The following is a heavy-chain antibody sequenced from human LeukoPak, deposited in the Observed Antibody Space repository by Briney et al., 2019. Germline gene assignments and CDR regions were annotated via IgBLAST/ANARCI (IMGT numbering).Heavy chain of an antibody. Sequence: SETLSLTCTVSGGSISSGDYYWSWIRQPPGKGLEWIGYIYYSGSTYYNPSLKSRVTISVDTPKNQFSLKLSSVTAADTAVYYCARYMITFGGVIVADWGQGTLVTVSS. CDR1: GGSISSGDYY. J-gene: IGHJ4*02. CDR3: ARYMITFGGVIVAD. CDR2: IYYSGST. V-gene: IGHV4-30-4*08. D-gene: IGHD3-16*02.